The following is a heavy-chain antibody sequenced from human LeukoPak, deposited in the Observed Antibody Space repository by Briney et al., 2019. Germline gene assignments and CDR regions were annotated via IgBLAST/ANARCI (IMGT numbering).Heavy chain of an antibody. D-gene: IGHD6-19*01. CDR3: ARHLSSGLLDY. V-gene: IGHV5-10-1*01. J-gene: IGHJ4*02. Sequence: PGASLQISCKGSGSSFTSYWISWVRQLPGEGLEWMGSIDPSDSYTNFSPSFQGHVTISADKSISTAFLQWSSLKASDTAMYYCARHLSSGLLDYWGQGTLVTVSS. CDR2: IDPSDSYT. CDR1: GSSFTSYW.